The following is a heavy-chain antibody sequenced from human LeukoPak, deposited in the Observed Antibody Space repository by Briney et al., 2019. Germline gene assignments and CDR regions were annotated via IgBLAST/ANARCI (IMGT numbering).Heavy chain of an antibody. CDR1: GFTFSNAW. CDR2: IYYSGST. V-gene: IGHV4-59*01. D-gene: IGHD3-10*01. CDR3: ARVPVKLLWFGELSS. J-gene: IGHJ4*02. Sequence: GSLRLSCAASGFTFSNAWMSWVRQAPGKGLEWIGYIYYSGSTNYNPSLKSRVTISVDTSKNQFSLKLSSVTAADTAVYYCARVPVKLLWFGELSSWGQGTLVTVSS.